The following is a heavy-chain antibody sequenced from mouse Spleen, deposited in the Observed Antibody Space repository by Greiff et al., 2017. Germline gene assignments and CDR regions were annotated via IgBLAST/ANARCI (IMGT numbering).Heavy chain of an antibody. CDR2: IWSGGST. V-gene: IGHV2-2*01. Sequence: QVQLQQSGPGLVQPSQSLSITCTVSGFSLTSYGVHWVRQSPGKGLEWLGVIWSGGSTDYNAAFISRLSISKDNSKSQVFFKMNSLQADDTAIYYCARGGNSNFAYWGQGTLVTVSA. CDR3: ARGGNSNFAY. J-gene: IGHJ3*01. D-gene: IGHD2-1*01. CDR1: GFSLTSYG.